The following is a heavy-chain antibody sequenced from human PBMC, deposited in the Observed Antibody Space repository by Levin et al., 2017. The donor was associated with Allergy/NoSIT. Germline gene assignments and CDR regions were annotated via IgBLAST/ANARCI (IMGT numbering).Heavy chain of an antibody. CDR1: GFTFSTYA. D-gene: IGHD2-15*01. J-gene: IGHJ4*02. V-gene: IGHV3-30*18. CDR3: AKDLTNRGFCSGSSCYRLDY. CDR2: MSSDGNNI. Sequence: GGSLRLSCAASGFTFSTYAMHWVRQTPGKGLEWVAVMSSDGNNIYYGDSVNGRFTISRDNSADTLYLQMNSLRAEDTGVYFCAKDLTNRGFCSGSSCYRLDYWGQGTLVTVSS.